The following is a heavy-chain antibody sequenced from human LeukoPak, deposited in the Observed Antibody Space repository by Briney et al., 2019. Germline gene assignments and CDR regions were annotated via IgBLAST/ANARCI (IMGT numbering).Heavy chain of an antibody. Sequence: PGGSLRLSCAASGFTFSDYYMSWIRQAPGKGLEWVSYISSSGSTIYYADSVKGRFTISRDNAKNSLYLQMNSLRAEDTAVYYCAGRNYYDSSGXYYEYXXHWGQGTLVTXXS. CDR2: ISSSGSTI. CDR3: AGRNYYDSSGXYYEYXXH. CDR1: GFTFSDYY. D-gene: IGHD3-22*01. J-gene: IGHJ1*01. V-gene: IGHV3-11*04.